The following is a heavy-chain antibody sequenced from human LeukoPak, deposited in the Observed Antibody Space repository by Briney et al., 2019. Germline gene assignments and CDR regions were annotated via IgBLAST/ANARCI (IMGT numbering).Heavy chain of an antibody. CDR1: GGSISSGGYY. CDR3: ASSGGRTYAN. V-gene: IGHV4-31*03. CDR2: IYYSGST. Sequence: SETLSLTCTVSGGSISSGGYYWSWIRQHPGTGLEWIGYIYYSGSTYYNPSLKSRVTISVDTSKNQFSLKLSSVTAADTAVYYCASSGGRTYANWGQGTLVTVSS. D-gene: IGHD2-2*01. J-gene: IGHJ4*02.